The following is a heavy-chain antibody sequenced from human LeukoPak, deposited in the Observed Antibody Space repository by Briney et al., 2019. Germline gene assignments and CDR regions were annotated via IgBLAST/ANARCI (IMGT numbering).Heavy chain of an antibody. Sequence: SQTLSLTCTVSGGSISSGGYYWSWIRQHPGKGLEWIGYIYYSGSTYYNPSLESRVTISVDTSKYQFSLKLSSVTAADTAVYYCARDTGERWLQWGGHFDYWGQGTLVTVSS. CDR1: GGSISSGGYY. J-gene: IGHJ4*02. V-gene: IGHV4-31*03. CDR3: ARDTGERWLQWGGHFDY. CDR2: IYYSGST. D-gene: IGHD5-24*01.